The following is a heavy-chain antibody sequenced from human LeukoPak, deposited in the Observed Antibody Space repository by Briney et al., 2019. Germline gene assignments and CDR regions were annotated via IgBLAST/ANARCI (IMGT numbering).Heavy chain of an antibody. J-gene: IGHJ4*02. Sequence: SETLSLTCAVYGGSFSGYYWSWIRQPPGKGLEWIGEINHSGSTNYNPSLKSRVTISVDTSKNQFSLKLSSVTAADTAVYYCARAVAALTNFDYWGQGTLVTVSS. D-gene: IGHD6-19*01. CDR3: ARAVAALTNFDY. CDR2: INHSGST. CDR1: GGSFSGYY. V-gene: IGHV4-34*01.